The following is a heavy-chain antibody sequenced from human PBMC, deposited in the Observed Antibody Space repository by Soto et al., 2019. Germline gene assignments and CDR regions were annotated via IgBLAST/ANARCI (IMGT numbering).Heavy chain of an antibody. D-gene: IGHD2-15*01. Sequence: QVQLQGSGPGQVKPSETLSLTYTVSGDSISDYFYWSWIRQPAGKGLEWIGRIYTDGTTKYNPSLKSRVTLSLDTSKNQFSLRLSSVTAADPAVYYFAREVRGGFTGIFDQWGRGSRVTVSS. CDR2: IYTDGTT. V-gene: IGHV4-4*07. CDR1: GDSISDYFY. CDR3: AREVRGGFTGIFDQ. J-gene: IGHJ4*02.